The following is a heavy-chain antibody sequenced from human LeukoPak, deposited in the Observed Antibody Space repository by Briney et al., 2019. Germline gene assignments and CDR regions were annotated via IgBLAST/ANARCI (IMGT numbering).Heavy chain of an antibody. CDR1: GYTFPSYG. V-gene: IGHV1-18*01. CDR3: ARDANIVVVPAAIQGNWFDP. D-gene: IGHD2-2*02. Sequence: ASVKVSCKASGYTFPSYGISWVRQAPGQGLEWMGWISAYNGNTDYAQKLQGRVTMTTDTSTSTAYMELRSLRSDDTAVYYCARDANIVVVPAAIQGNWFDPWGQGTLVTVSS. CDR2: ISAYNGNT. J-gene: IGHJ5*02.